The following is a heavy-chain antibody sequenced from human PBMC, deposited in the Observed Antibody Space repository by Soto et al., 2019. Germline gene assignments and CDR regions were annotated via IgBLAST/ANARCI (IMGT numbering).Heavy chain of an antibody. CDR1: GYTLTELS. V-gene: IGHV1-24*01. CDR3: ATDYAALRFLHGMDV. J-gene: IGHJ6*02. D-gene: IGHD3-3*01. Sequence: ASVKVSCKVSGYTLTELSMHWVRQAPGKGLEWMGGFDPEDGETIYAQKFQGRVTMTEDTSTDTAYMELSSLRSEDTAVYYCATDYAALRFLHGMDVWGQGTTVTVSS. CDR2: FDPEDGET.